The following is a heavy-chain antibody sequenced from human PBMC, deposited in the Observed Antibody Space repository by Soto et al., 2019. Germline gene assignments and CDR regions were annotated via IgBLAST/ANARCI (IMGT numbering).Heavy chain of an antibody. V-gene: IGHV3-74*01. CDR2: INRDESST. J-gene: IGHJ4*02. D-gene: IGHD1-1*01. CDR3: AREIVTTGEYYFDS. Sequence: GGSLRLSCAASGFTFRSYWMHWVRQAPGKGLVWVSRINRDESSTSYADSVKGRVTISRDNAKNTLFLQMKNLRAEDTAVYYCAREIVTTGEYYFDSWGQGT. CDR1: GFTFRSYW.